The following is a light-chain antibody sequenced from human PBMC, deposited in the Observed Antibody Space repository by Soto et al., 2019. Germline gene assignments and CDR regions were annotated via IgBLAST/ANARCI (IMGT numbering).Light chain of an antibody. Sequence: EIVLTQSPDTLSLSQGERATLSCRASQSVSSSNLAWYQQKPGQAPRLLIYGASSRATDIPDRFSGSGSGIDFTLTISRLEPEDFAVYYCQQYGDSPKTSGQGTKVEIK. J-gene: IGKJ1*01. CDR1: QSVSSSN. CDR3: QQYGDSPKT. CDR2: GAS. V-gene: IGKV3-20*01.